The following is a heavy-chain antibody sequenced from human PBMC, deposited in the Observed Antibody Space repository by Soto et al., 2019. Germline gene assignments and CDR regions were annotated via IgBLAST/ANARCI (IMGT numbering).Heavy chain of an antibody. V-gene: IGHV3-30*18. J-gene: IGHJ4*02. CDR2: ISYDGSNK. D-gene: IGHD5-12*01. CDR3: AKVQGSSYDRDPFDY. Sequence: GGSLRLSCAASGFTFSSYGMHWVRQAPGKGLEWVAVISYDGSNKYYADSVKGRFTISRDNSKNTLYLQMNGLRAEDTAVYYCAKVQGSSYDRDPFDYWGQGTLVTVSS. CDR1: GFTFSSYG.